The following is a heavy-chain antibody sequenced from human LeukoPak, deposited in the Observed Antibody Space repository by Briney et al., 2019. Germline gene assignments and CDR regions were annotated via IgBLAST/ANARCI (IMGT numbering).Heavy chain of an antibody. CDR2: INPNSGGT. V-gene: IGHV1-2*02. CDR3: ARETGLILGFDY. D-gene: IGHD3/OR15-3a*01. Sequence: ASVKVSCKASGYTFTGFYMHWVRQAPGQGLEWMGWINPNSGGTNYAQKFQGRVTMTRDTSISTAYMELSRLRSDDTAVYYCARETGLILGFDYWGQGTLVTVSS. CDR1: GYTFTGFY. J-gene: IGHJ4*02.